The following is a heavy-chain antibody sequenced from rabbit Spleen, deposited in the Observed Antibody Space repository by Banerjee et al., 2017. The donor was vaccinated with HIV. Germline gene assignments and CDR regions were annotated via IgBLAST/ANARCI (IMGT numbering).Heavy chain of an antibody. J-gene: IGHJ4*01. D-gene: IGHD1-1*01. CDR3: ARDPAYASGSGDYIPNL. V-gene: IGHV1S7*01. Sequence: QLKESGGGLVQPGGSLKLSCKGSGFDFSSYYMSWVRQAPGKGLEWIGYIDPFFGTTYYASWVNGRFTISSDNAQNTVDLQMSSLTVADTATYFCARDPAYASGSGDYIPNLWGPGTLVTVS. CDR1: GFDFSSYY. CDR2: IDPFFGTT.